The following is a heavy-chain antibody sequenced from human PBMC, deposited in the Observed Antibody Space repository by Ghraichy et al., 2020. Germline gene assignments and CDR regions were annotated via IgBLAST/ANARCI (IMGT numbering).Heavy chain of an antibody. V-gene: IGHV3-23*01. CDR2: ISGSGGST. D-gene: IGHD3-16*01. J-gene: IGHJ6*02. CDR1: GFAFSNYA. CDR3: AKGLLLTIWGSRIGAPDV. Sequence: GGSLRLSCAASGFAFSNYAMNWVRQAPGKGLEWVSAISGSGGSTYYADSLKGRFTISRDNSKNTLYLQMNSLRAEDTAVYYCAKGLLLTIWGSRIGAPDVWGQGTTVTVSS.